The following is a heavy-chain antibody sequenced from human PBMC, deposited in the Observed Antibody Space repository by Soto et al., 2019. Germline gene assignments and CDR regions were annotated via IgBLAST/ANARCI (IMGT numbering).Heavy chain of an antibody. CDR2: IWYDGSNK. D-gene: IGHD4-17*01. CDR1: GFTFSSYG. V-gene: IGHV3-33*01. Sequence: QVQLVESGGGVVQPGRSLRLSCAASGFTFSSYGMHWVRQAPGKGLEWVAVIWYDGSNKYYADSVKGRFTISRDNSKNTLYLQMYSLRAEDTAVYFCARTDYGDPYYFDYWGQGTLVTVSS. J-gene: IGHJ4*02. CDR3: ARTDYGDPYYFDY.